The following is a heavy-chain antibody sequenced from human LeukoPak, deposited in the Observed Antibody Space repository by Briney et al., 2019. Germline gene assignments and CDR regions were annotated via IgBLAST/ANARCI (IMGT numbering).Heavy chain of an antibody. CDR3: ARMTTGTTYFDY. CDR2: MHYSANH. V-gene: IGHV4-39*01. Sequence: SETLSLTCTVSGDSISSRTYYWGWIRQPPGQGLEWNGIMHYSANHYYNPSLKSRVTISADTSKNQISLKVSSVTAADTAVYYCARMTTGTTYFDYWGQGTLVTVSP. CDR1: GDSISSRTYY. D-gene: IGHD1-1*01. J-gene: IGHJ4*02.